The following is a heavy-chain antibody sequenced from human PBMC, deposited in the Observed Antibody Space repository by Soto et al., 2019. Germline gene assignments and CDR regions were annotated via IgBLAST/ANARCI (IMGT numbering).Heavy chain of an antibody. J-gene: IGHJ6*02. D-gene: IGHD3-16*01. Sequence: GGSLRLSCAASGFTFSSYWMSWVRQAPGKGLEWVANIKQGGSEKYYVDSVKGRFTISRDNAKNSLYLQMNSLRAEDTAVYYCARDGYAYYYGMDVWGQGTTVTVSS. CDR1: GFTFSSYW. V-gene: IGHV3-7*04. CDR3: ARDGYAYYYGMDV. CDR2: IKQGGSEK.